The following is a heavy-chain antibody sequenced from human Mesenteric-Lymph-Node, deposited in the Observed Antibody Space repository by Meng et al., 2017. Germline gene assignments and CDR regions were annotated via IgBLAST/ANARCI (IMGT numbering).Heavy chain of an antibody. V-gene: IGHV4-4*02. J-gene: IGHJ4*02. D-gene: IGHD3-22*01. Sequence: LAGSLSSSCVATGGSFIRIKWWVGCRQLPGKGLEWIGEIYHSGSTNYNPSLKSRVTISVDKSKNQFSLKLSSVTAADTAVYYCASYDSTRANFDYWGQGTLVTVSS. CDR1: GGSFIRIKW. CDR2: IYHSGST. CDR3: ASYDSTRANFDY.